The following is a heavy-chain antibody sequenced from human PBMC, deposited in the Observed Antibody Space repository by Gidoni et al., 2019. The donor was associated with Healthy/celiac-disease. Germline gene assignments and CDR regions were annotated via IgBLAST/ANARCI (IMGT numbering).Heavy chain of an antibody. CDR3: ARHHPVVPAAITNYFDY. Sequence: QLQLQASGPGLVKPSETLSLTCTVPGGSISSSSYYWGWIRQPPGKGLEWIGSIYYSGSTYYNPSLKSRVTISVDTSKNQFSLKLSSVTAADTAVYYCARHHPVVPAAITNYFDYWGQGTLVTVSS. D-gene: IGHD2-2*02. CDR1: GGSISSSSYY. V-gene: IGHV4-39*01. CDR2: IYYSGST. J-gene: IGHJ4*02.